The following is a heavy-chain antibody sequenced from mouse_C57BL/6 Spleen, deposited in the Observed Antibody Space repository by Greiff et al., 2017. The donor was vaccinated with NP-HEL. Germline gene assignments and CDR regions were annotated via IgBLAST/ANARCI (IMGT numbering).Heavy chain of an antibody. Sequence: VQLQQSGAELVKPGASVKISCKASGYAFSSYWMNWVKQRPGKGLEWIGQIYPGDGDTNYHGKFNGKATLTADKYSSTAYMQHSSLTSEESAVYVCARLIWDDYWSQGTTLTVSS. CDR3: ARLIWDDY. D-gene: IGHD4-1*01. V-gene: IGHV1-80*01. J-gene: IGHJ2*01. CDR2: IYPGDGDT. CDR1: GYAFSSYW.